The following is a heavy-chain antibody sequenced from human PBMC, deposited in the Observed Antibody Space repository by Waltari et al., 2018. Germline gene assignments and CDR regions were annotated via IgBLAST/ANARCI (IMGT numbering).Heavy chain of an antibody. CDR3: ARAREQNYDFWNGYSFYFDH. D-gene: IGHD3-3*01. CDR2: ISSRDKII. Sequence: QVQLVESGGGLVNPGGSLRLSCAASGFSFSDYYMTWIRQAPGKGLEVIAYISSRDKIIYHADSVKGRFTISRDNAKNSLFLQMKSLRAEDTAVYYCARAREQNYDFWNGYSFYFDHWGQGALVTVSS. J-gene: IGHJ4*02. V-gene: IGHV3-11*01. CDR1: GFSFSDYY.